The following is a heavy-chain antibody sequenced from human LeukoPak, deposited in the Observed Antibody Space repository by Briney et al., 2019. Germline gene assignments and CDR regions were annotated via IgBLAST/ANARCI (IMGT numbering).Heavy chain of an antibody. CDR1: GFTFSDHY. J-gene: IGHJ4*02. Sequence: PGGSLRLSCAVSGFTFSDHYMDWVRQPPGKGLEWVGRSRNKANSYTTEYAASVKGRFTISRDDSKTSLYLQMNSLKTEDTAVYYCARDQYYDSTYYFDYWGQGILVTVSS. V-gene: IGHV3-72*01. CDR2: SRNKANSYTT. CDR3: ARDQYYDSTYYFDY. D-gene: IGHD3-10*01.